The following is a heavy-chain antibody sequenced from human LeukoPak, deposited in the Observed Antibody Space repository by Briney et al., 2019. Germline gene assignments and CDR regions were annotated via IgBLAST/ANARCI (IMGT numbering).Heavy chain of an antibody. J-gene: IGHJ4*02. CDR3: ASPMWDTAIHDY. CDR2: INSDGSIT. CDR1: GFTFSSHW. Sequence: GGSLRLSCAASGFTFSSHWMHWVRQAPGKGLVWVSRINSDGSITSYADSVKGRFTISRDNAKDTLYLQMNSLRAEDAAVYYCASPMWDTAIHDYWGQGTLVTVSS. D-gene: IGHD5-18*01. V-gene: IGHV3-74*01.